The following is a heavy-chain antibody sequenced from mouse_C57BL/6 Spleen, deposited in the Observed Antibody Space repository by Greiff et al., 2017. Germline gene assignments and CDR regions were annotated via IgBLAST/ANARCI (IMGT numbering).Heavy chain of an antibody. J-gene: IGHJ2*01. V-gene: IGHV1-7*01. CDR3: ARRGGILDY. CDR1: GYTFTSYW. Sequence: QVQLQQSGAELAKPGASVKLSCKASGYTFTSYWMHWVKQRPGQGLEWIGYINPSSGYTKYNQKFKDKAPLTADKSSSTAYMQLSSLTYEDSAVYYCARRGGILDYWGQGTTLTVSS. CDR2: INPSSGYT.